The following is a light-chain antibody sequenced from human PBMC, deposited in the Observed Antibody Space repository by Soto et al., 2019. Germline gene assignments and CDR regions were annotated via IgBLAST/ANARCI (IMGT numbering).Light chain of an antibody. CDR3: LLSYNGHYV. V-gene: IGLV7-46*01. J-gene: IGLJ1*01. CDR2: DTV. CDR1: TGTVTSGHY. Sequence: QSLVRHEPSLSLSPGGTVTLTCGSSTGTVTSGHYPYWFQQKPGQAPRTLIYDTVKKHSWTPARFSGSLLGGKAALTLSGAQPEDEADYYCLLSYNGHYVFGPGTKVTVL.